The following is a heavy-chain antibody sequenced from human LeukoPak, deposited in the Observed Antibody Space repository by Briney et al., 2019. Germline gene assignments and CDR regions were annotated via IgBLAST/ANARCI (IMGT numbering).Heavy chain of an antibody. CDR1: GFTFSSYS. D-gene: IGHD6-19*01. CDR2: IRYDGSNK. Sequence: GGSLRLSCAASGFTFSSYSMNWVRQAPGKGLEWVAFIRYDGSNKYYADSVKGRFTISRDNSKNTLYLQMNSLRAEDTAVYYCAKGEWLGGYYFDYWGQGTLVTVSS. V-gene: IGHV3-30*02. J-gene: IGHJ4*02. CDR3: AKGEWLGGYYFDY.